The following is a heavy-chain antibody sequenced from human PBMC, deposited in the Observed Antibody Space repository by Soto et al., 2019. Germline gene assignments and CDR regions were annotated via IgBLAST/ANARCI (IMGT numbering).Heavy chain of an antibody. CDR2: IWSAGNT. V-gene: IGHV3-53*01. Sequence: GSLRLSCEASGFSFSYYSMNWVRQAPGKGLEWVSVIWSAGNTYYADSVRGRFTISRDNSKNTLYLEMSSLRADDTAVYYCAREAPMDVWGQGTTVTVSS. CDR1: GFSFSYYS. CDR3: AREAPMDV. J-gene: IGHJ6*02.